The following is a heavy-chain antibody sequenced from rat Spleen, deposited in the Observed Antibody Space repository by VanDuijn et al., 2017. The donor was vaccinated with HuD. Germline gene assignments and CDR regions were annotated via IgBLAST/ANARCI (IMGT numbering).Heavy chain of an antibody. D-gene: IGHD1-12*02. CDR3: ARSDGTHYYLPFAN. CDR1: GYSITSSY. Sequence: EVQLQESGPGLVKPSQSLSLTCSVTGYSITSSYKWNWIRKFPGNKMEWIGHISYSGSTSYNPSLKSRISITRDTSKTQFFLQVNSVTTEDTGTYVCARSDGTHYYLPFANWGQGTLVTVSS. V-gene: IGHV3-1*01. CDR2: ISYSGST. J-gene: IGHJ3*01.